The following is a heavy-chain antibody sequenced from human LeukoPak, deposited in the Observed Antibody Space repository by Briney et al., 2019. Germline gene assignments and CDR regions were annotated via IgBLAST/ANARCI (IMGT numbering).Heavy chain of an antibody. D-gene: IGHD3-22*01. Sequence: KPGGSLRLSCAASGFTFSDYYMSWIRQAPGKGLEWVSYISSSGSTIYYADSVKGRFPISRDNAKNSLYLQMNSLRAEDTAVYYCAREDDSSGYYYRYWGQGTLVTVSS. CDR2: ISSSGSTI. CDR3: AREDDSSGYYYRY. J-gene: IGHJ4*02. V-gene: IGHV3-11*04. CDR1: GFTFSDYY.